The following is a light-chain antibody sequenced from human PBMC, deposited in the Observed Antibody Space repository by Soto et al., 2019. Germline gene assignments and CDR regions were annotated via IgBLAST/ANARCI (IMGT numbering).Light chain of an antibody. V-gene: IGKV3-20*01. CDR3: QQYGNSPHT. J-gene: IGKJ2*01. CDR1: QSVNTNY. Sequence: EIMLTQSPGTLSLSPGERATLSCRASQSVNTNYLAWYQHQPGQTPRLLIYAASSRATGIPDRFSGSGSGTDFTLTISRLESEDFAMYYCQQYGNSPHTFGQGTNLEIK. CDR2: AAS.